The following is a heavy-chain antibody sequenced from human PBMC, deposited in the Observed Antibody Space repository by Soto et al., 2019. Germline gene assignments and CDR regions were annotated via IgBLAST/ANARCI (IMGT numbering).Heavy chain of an antibody. CDR2: IYSGGST. Sequence: GGSLRLSCAASGFTVSSNYMSWVRQAPGKGLEWVSVIYSGGSTYYADSVKGRFTISRDNSKNTLYLQMNSLGAEDTAVYYCARGGATMYYYYGMDVWGQGTTVTVSS. J-gene: IGHJ6*02. V-gene: IGHV3-53*01. CDR3: ARGGATMYYYYGMDV. D-gene: IGHD1-26*01. CDR1: GFTVSSNY.